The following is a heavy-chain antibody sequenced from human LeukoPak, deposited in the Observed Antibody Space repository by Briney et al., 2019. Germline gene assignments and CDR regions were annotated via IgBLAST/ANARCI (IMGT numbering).Heavy chain of an antibody. D-gene: IGHD3-3*01. Sequence: ASVNLSRKSAGSTFTSYAISWRRHAPGQGLEWMGWIGVYNSNTNYAQRLQGRVTMTHDTSPSTAYMELRSLRSDDTAGDYCARAGPSSYYEFWGGDYRLFVYWGQGTLVTVSS. V-gene: IGHV1-18*01. CDR2: IGVYNSNT. CDR3: ARAGPSSYYEFWGGDYRLFVY. CDR1: GSTFTSYA. J-gene: IGHJ4*02.